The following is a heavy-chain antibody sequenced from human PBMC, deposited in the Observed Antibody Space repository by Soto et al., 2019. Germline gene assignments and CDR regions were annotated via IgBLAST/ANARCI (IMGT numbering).Heavy chain of an antibody. J-gene: IGHJ4*02. Sequence: TLSLTCTVSGGSISSGGYYWSCIRQHPGKGLEWIGYIYYSGSTYYNPSLKSRVTISVDTSKNQFSLKLSSVTAADTAVYYCARGVGCSSNSCYGSYFDYWGQGTLVTVSS. CDR1: GGSISSGGYY. D-gene: IGHD2-2*01. CDR3: ARGVGCSSNSCYGSYFDY. CDR2: IYYSGST. V-gene: IGHV4-31*03.